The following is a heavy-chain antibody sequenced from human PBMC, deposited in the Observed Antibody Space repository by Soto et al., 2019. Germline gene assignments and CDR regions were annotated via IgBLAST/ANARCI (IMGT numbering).Heavy chain of an antibody. CDR1: GFTFSDAW. CDR3: AASYNYFQC. V-gene: IGHV3-15*07. Sequence: PGGSLRLSCAVSGFTFSDAWLHWVRQAPGKGLEWVGRIKSKSDGGTTDYTAPVKGRFTISRDDSKSTLYLQMDSLKTEDTAVYFCAASYNYFQCWGQGTLVTVSS. CDR2: IKSKSDGGTT. J-gene: IGHJ4*02. D-gene: IGHD1-1*01.